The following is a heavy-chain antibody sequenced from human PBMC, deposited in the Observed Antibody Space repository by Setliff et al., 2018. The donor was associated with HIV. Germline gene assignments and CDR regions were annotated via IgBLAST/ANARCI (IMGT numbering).Heavy chain of an antibody. CDR1: GYSFTSYW. Sequence: PGESLKISCKGSGYSFTSYWIGWVRQMPGKGLEWMGIIYCGDSDTRYSPSFQGQVTISADKSISTAYLQWSSLKASDTAMYYCARLGGSYPQVGYFQHWGQGTLVTAPQ. V-gene: IGHV5-51*01. CDR3: ARLGGSYPQVGYFQH. D-gene: IGHD1-26*01. J-gene: IGHJ1*01. CDR2: IYCGDSDT.